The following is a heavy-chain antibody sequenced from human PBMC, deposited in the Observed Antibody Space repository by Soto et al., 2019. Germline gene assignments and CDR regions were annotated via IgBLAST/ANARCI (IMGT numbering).Heavy chain of an antibody. D-gene: IGHD6-13*01. CDR3: ARGQAAAPAMAV. CDR1: GGSISSGDYY. V-gene: IGHV4-30-4*01. Sequence: SETLSLTCSVSGGSISSGDYYWTWIRQPPGEGLEWIGYISYSGSTFYSPSLKRRVTISVDRSKNQFSLKLSSVTAADTAVYYCARGQAAAPAMAVWGQGTTVTVSS. CDR2: ISYSGST. J-gene: IGHJ6*02.